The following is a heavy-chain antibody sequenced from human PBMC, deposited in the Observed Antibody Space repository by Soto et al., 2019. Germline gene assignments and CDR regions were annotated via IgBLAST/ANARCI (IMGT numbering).Heavy chain of an antibody. CDR1: GYTFTSYG. J-gene: IGHJ1*01. D-gene: IGHD3-22*01. V-gene: IGHV1-18*01. CDR2: ISAYNGNT. CDR3: ARNISMKVVVTLPFAS. Sequence: SVKVSCKASGYTFTSYGISWVRQAPGQGLEWMGWISAYNGNTNYAQKLQGRVTMTTDKSTSTAYMELRSLRSDDTAVYYCARNISMKVVVTLPFASWRQGTFVPVSS.